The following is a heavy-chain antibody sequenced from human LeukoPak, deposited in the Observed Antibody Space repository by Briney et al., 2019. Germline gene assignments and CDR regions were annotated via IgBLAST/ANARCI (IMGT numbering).Heavy chain of an antibody. V-gene: IGHV3-30*18. CDR3: EKGQRRHVDIVATIPFDY. Sequence: GGSLRLSCAASGFIFSNYGMHWVRQAPGKGLEWVAVISYDGSFKYYVDSVKGRFTISRDNSKNTLFLQMNSLRAEDTAVYYCEKGQRRHVDIVATIPFDYWGQGTLVTVSS. D-gene: IGHD5-12*01. J-gene: IGHJ4*02. CDR1: GFIFSNYG. CDR2: ISYDGSFK.